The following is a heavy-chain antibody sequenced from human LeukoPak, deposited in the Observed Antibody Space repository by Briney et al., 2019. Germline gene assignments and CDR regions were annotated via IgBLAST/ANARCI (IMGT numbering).Heavy chain of an antibody. J-gene: IGHJ4*02. CDR1: GGSFGVYY. CDR2: INHSGST. V-gene: IGHV4-34*01. CDR3: AGPGAGDLDY. D-gene: IGHD3-10*01. Sequence: SETLSLTCAVYGGSFGVYYWSWVRQPPGKGLEWIGEINHSGSTNYNPSLKSRVTISVDTSKNHFSLKLSSVTAADTAVYYCAGPGAGDLDYWGQGSLVTVS.